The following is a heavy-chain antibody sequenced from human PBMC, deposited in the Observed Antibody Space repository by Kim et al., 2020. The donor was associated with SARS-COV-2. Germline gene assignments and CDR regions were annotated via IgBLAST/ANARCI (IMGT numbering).Heavy chain of an antibody. CDR2: INPGGGST. CDR3: ARGKEGALSWGGIDE. CDR1: EYAFSNSF. D-gene: IGHD3-16*01. J-gene: IGHJ4*02. Sequence: ASVKVSCKSSEYAFSNSFIHWVRQAPGQGFEWMGIINPGGGSTNYAQIFQGRVTVTRDTSTNTVYMELRRLRSDDTAVYYCARGKEGALSWGGIDEWGQGTLVIVSS. V-gene: IGHV1-46*01.